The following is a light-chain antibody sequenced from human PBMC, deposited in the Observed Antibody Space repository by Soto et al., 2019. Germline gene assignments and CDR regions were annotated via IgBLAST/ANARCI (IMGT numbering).Light chain of an antibody. CDR3: QQYGSSPWT. V-gene: IGKV3-20*01. Sequence: EIVLTQSPGTLSLSPGERATLSCRASQSVSTNYLAWYQQQPGQAPRLLIYGASSRATGTPDRFSGSGSGTDFTLTISILEPEDFAVYYCQQYGSSPWTFGQGTKVEIK. CDR1: QSVSTNY. CDR2: GAS. J-gene: IGKJ1*01.